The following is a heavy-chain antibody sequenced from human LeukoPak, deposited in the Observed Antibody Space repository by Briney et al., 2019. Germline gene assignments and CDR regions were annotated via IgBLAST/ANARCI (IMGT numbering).Heavy chain of an antibody. CDR2: IKSKTDGGTT. D-gene: IGHD5-18*01. V-gene: IGHV3-15*01. Sequence: GGSLRLSCAASGFTFSNAWMSWVRQAPGKGREWVGRIKSKTDGGTTDYAAPVKGRFTISRDDSKNTLYLQMNSLKTEDIAVYYCTTARGGYSYGYPPYIDYWGQGTLVTVSS. CDR3: TTARGGYSYGYPPYIDY. J-gene: IGHJ4*02. CDR1: GFTFSNAW.